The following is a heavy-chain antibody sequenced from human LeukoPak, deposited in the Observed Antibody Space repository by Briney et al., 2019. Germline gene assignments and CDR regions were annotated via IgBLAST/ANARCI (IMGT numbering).Heavy chain of an antibody. J-gene: IGHJ6*02. D-gene: IGHD4-17*01. CDR2: ISGSGGST. V-gene: IGHV3-23*01. Sequence: PGGSLRLSCAASGFTFSSYAMSWVRQAPGKGLEWVSAISGSGGSTYYADSVKGRFTISRDNSKNTLYLQMNSLRAEDTAVYYCANRPVTTWEYYYGMDVWGQGTTVTVSS. CDR1: GFTFSSYA. CDR3: ANRPVTTWEYYYGMDV.